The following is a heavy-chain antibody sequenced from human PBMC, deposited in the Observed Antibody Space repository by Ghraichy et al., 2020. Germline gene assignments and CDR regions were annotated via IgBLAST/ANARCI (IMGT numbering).Heavy chain of an antibody. CDR2: VSPYNGNT. Sequence: ASVKVSCKASGYSFSTYGISWVRQAPGQGLEWLGWVSPYNGNTNYAPKIQDRVTMTTDTSTSTSYMELTSLRSDDTAMYFCARDRGTIATAGNFDWWGQGTLVTVCS. V-gene: IGHV1-18*01. CDR1: GYSFSTYG. CDR3: ARDRGTIATAGNFDW. D-gene: IGHD6-13*01. J-gene: IGHJ4*02.